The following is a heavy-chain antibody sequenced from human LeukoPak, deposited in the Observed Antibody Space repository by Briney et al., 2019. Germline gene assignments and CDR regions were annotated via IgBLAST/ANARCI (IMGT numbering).Heavy chain of an antibody. J-gene: IGHJ4*02. CDR3: ARQVEGYNLNH. D-gene: IGHD5-24*01. Sequence: WIRQPPGKGLEWIGSIYYSGSTYYNPSLKSRVTISVDTSKNQFSLKLSSVTAADTAVYYCARQVEGYNLNHWGQGTLVTVSS. CDR2: IYYSGST. V-gene: IGHV4-39*01.